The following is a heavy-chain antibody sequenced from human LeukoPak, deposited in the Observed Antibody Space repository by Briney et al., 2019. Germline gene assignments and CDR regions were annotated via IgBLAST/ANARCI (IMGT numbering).Heavy chain of an antibody. CDR1: GFTFSTYN. D-gene: IGHD3-3*01. Sequence: GGSLRLSCAASGFTFSTYNMNWVRQAPGKGLEWVSSISSSSSYIYYADSVKGRFTISRDNAKNSLYLQMNSLRAEDTAVYYCARSDFYDFWSGNPLDYWGQGTLVTVSS. V-gene: IGHV3-21*01. CDR3: ARSDFYDFWSGNPLDY. J-gene: IGHJ4*02. CDR2: ISSSSSYI.